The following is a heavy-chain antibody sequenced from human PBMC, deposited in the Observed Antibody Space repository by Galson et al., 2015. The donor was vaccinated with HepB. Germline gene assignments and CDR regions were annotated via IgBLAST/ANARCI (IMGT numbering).Heavy chain of an antibody. D-gene: IGHD6-19*01. J-gene: IGHJ6*01. CDR3: AGGPPRVAMDYSYYGIDV. CDR1: GFTFSNYA. V-gene: IGHV3-30*04. CDR2: ISYDGSKK. Sequence: SLRLSCAASGFTFSNYAFHWVRQAPGTALEWVALISYDGSKKSYTGCVKGPFTISRDDSKNIVHLQMKRLRVDDSSLYYCAGGPPRVAMDYSYYGIDVWGQGTTVTVSS.